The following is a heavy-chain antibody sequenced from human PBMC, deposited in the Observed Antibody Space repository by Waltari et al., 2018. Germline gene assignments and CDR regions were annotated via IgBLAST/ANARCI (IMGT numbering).Heavy chain of an antibody. J-gene: IGHJ4*02. D-gene: IGHD2-15*01. Sequence: EVQLVESGGGLVQPGRSLRLSGTGFGFTFGDYGVSWVRQAPGKWLELVGFIRSKVYGGTTKDAASVRGIFTLSRDDSKSIAFLQMNGLRTEDTAVYYCTRGNSQWSSTLHYWGQGTLVNVSS. CDR2: IRSKVYGGTT. CDR1: GFTFGDYG. CDR3: TRGNSQWSSTLHY. V-gene: IGHV3-49*04.